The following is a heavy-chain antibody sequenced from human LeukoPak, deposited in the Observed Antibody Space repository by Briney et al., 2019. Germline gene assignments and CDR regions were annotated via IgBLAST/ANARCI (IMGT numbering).Heavy chain of an antibody. J-gene: IGHJ4*02. CDR2: IRHSDGRT. D-gene: IGHD1-1*01. Sequence: GGSLRLSCDASGFNFNTYTMYWVRQAPGQGLEWVSGIRHSDGRTYYADSVRGRFTISSDIFKNTLYLQMNGLRADDTALYYCAKGLERESRLDSWGQGTPVTVSS. CDR1: GFNFNTYT. V-gene: IGHV3-23*01. CDR3: AKGLERESRLDS.